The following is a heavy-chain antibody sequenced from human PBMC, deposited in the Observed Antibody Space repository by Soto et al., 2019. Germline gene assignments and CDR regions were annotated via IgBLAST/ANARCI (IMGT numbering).Heavy chain of an antibody. J-gene: IGHJ6*02. D-gene: IGHD2-2*01. CDR3: AAARCRYYYYGMDV. V-gene: IGHV1-58*01. CDR2: IVVGSGNT. Sequence: SVKVSCNASGFTFTSSAVQWVRQARGQRLEWIGWIVVGSGNTNYAQKFQERVTITRDMSTSTAYMELSSLRSEDTAVYYCAAARCRYYYYGMDVWGQGTTVTVS. CDR1: GFTFTSSA.